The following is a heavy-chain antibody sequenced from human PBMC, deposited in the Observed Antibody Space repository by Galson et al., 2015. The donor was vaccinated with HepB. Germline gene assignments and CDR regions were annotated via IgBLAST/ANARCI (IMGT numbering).Heavy chain of an antibody. J-gene: IGHJ4*02. CDR2: ITNRGTTI. V-gene: IGHV3-11*04. Sequence: SLRLSCAASGFTFSDYYMNWIRQAPGKGLEWISYITNRGTTIYYADSVKGRFTISRDNAKNSLYLQMNSLRAGDTAVYYCARDESNDFWSGYWHGYFDYWGQGTLVTVSS. CDR3: ARDESNDFWSGYWHGYFDY. D-gene: IGHD3-3*01. CDR1: GFTFSDYY.